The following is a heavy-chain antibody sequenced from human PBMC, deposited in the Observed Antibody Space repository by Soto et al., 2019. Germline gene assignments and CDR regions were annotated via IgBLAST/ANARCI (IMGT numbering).Heavy chain of an antibody. V-gene: IGHV3-53*04. CDR1: GFTVSSNY. J-gene: IGHJ6*02. D-gene: IGHD3-9*01. Sequence: PGGSLRLSCAASGFTVSSNYMSWVRQAPGKGLEWVSVIYSGGSTYYADSVKGRFTISRHNSKNTLYLQMNSLRAEDTAVYYCARVLTTRYYYYYYGMDVWGQGTTVTVSS. CDR3: ARVLTTRYYYYYYGMDV. CDR2: IYSGGST.